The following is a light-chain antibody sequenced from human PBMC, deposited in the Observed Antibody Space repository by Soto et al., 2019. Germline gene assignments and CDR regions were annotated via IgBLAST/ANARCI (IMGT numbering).Light chain of an antibody. CDR2: GAS. J-gene: IGKJ1*01. CDR1: QSVGSN. V-gene: IGKV3D-15*01. CDR3: QQYANWPWT. Sequence: EIVLTQSPGTLSLSPGERATLSCRASQSVGSNLAWYQQKPGQAPRLLIYGASNRATGIPDRFSGSGSGTDFTLTITSLQSEDFAVYYCQQYANWPWTFGQGSK.